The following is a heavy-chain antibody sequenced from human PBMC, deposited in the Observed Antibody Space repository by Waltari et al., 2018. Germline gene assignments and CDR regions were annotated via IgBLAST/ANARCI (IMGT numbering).Heavy chain of an antibody. CDR1: GVSISNYY. CDR2: SSYRGST. Sequence: QVQLQESGPGLVKPSETLSLTCAVSGVSISNYYWSWIRQPPGKGLEWIGYSSYRGSTTYNPSLKSRVTMSVDTSKNQFSLKLSSVTAADTAVYYCARGERLGLDYWGQGTLVTVSS. D-gene: IGHD1-1*01. CDR3: ARGERLGLDY. J-gene: IGHJ4*02. V-gene: IGHV4-59*01.